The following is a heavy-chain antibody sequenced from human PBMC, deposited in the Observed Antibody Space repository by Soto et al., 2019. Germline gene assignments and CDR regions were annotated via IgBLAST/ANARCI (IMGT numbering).Heavy chain of an antibody. D-gene: IGHD6-13*01. J-gene: IGHJ4*02. CDR3: ARVGYSSSWYYFDY. Sequence: SETLSLTCTVSGGSMSGNYWSWIRQTPGKGLEWIGYIYYTGTTNYNASLKSRVTLSVDTSKNQFSLKLTSVTAADTAVYFCARVGYSSSWYYFDYWGQGTLVTVSS. V-gene: IGHV4-59*01. CDR1: GGSMSGNY. CDR2: IYYTGTT.